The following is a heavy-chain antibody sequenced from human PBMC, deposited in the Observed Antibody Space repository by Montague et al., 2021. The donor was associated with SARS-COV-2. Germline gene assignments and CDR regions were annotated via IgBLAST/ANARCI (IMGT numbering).Heavy chain of an antibody. CDR2: IYYSGST. J-gene: IGHJ6*02. V-gene: IGHV4-59*08. CDR1: GGSINNYY. D-gene: IGHD3-9*01. CDR3: ERSTYFDLASIYYYCMDV. Sequence: SETLSLTCTVSGGSINNYYLFWIWKPQGRGLGRIGNIYYSGSTEYSSSLTRKVSMSIDTSTNQFSLSLNSVTAADTAAYFCERSTYFDLASIYYYCMDVWGQGTMVTVSS.